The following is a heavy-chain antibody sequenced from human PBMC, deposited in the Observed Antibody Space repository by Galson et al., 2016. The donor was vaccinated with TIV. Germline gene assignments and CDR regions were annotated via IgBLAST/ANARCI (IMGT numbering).Heavy chain of an antibody. CDR2: MSAYSGSS. J-gene: IGHJ4*02. Sequence: SVKVSCKASGYTFSNFAITWVRQAPGQGLEWMGYMSAYSGSSNYAQEFQGRVTITTDTSTSTAYMELRNLRFDDTAVYYCARYSSTYSRPFDYWGQGTLVTVSA. V-gene: IGHV1-18*01. D-gene: IGHD6-19*01. CDR3: ARYSSTYSRPFDY. CDR1: GYTFSNFA.